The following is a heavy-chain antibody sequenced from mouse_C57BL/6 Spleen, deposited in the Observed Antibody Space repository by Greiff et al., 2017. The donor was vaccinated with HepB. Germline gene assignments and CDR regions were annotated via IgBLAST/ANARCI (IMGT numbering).Heavy chain of an antibody. CDR3: AREVYYGSSPHFDY. J-gene: IGHJ2*01. D-gene: IGHD1-1*01. CDR1: GYTFTSYW. Sequence: QVQLQQPGAELVRPGSSVKLSCKASGYTFTSYWMHWVKQRPIQGLEWIGNIDPSDSETHYNQKFKDKATLTVDKSSSTAYMQLSSLTSEDSAVYYCAREVYYGSSPHFDYWGQGTTLTVSS. CDR2: IDPSDSET. V-gene: IGHV1-52*01.